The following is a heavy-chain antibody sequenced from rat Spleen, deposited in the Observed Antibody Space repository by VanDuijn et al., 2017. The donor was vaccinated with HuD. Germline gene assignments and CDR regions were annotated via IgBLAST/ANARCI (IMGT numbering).Heavy chain of an antibody. CDR1: GFSLTSYH. D-gene: IGHD1-4*01. Sequence: QVQLKESGPGLVQPSQTLSLACTVSGFSLTSYHVHWVRQPSGKGLEWMGVIWTGGNTESNSTLKSQLSISRDTSKSQVFLKMNSLQTEDTATYYCARELPGYNPFDYWGQGVMVTVSS. CDR3: ARELPGYNPFDY. CDR2: IWTGGNT. V-gene: IGHV2-43*01. J-gene: IGHJ2*01.